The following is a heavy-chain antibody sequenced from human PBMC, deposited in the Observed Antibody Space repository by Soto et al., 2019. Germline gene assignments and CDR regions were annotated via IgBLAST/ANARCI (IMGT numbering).Heavy chain of an antibody. J-gene: IGHJ4*02. CDR2: FIPVYRTL. CDR3: ATGVIWIGYFTVDS. V-gene: IGHV1-69*01. D-gene: IGHD3-3*01. Sequence: QVQLVQSGAEVKKPGSSVKVSCKASGGSFGNSAINWVRQTPGQGLAWLGGFIPVYRTLNYAQKFQGRVTITADESTGTAYMTLSSLASDDTAGYYCATGVIWIGYFTVDSWGQGTRVTVSS. CDR1: GGSFGNSA.